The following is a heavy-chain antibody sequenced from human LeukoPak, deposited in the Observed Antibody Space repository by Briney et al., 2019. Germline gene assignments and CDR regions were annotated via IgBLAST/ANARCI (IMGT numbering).Heavy chain of an antibody. J-gene: IGHJ4*02. V-gene: IGHV3-23*01. CDR2: ISDSSAVI. CDR1: GFTFRSYD. Sequence: PGGSLRLSCAASGFTFRSYDMSWVRQAPGKGLEWVSAISDSSAVIYYADSVKGRFTISRDNSKNTLYLQLDSLRAEDTAVYYCVKGGGNFDSWGQGTLVTVSS. CDR3: VKGGGNFDS.